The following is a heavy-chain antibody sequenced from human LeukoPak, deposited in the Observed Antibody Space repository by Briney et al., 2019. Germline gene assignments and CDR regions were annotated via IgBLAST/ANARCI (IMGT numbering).Heavy chain of an antibody. J-gene: IGHJ5*02. Sequence: GGSLRLSCSASGFTFSSYSMNWVRQAPGKGLEWVGQIDKKDKGYATATAYAASVKGRFTISRDDSINTAYLQMKSLKTEDTALYYCTRDSGTYNWFDPWGQGTLVTVSS. CDR2: IDKKDKGYATAT. CDR3: TRDSGTYNWFDP. CDR1: GFTFSSYS. V-gene: IGHV3-73*01. D-gene: IGHD1-26*01.